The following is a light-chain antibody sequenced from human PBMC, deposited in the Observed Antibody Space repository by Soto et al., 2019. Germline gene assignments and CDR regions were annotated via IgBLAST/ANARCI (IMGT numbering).Light chain of an antibody. CDR1: QSVSSIY. Sequence: EIVLTQSPGTLSLSPGERATLSCRASQSVSSIYLAWYQQKPGQPPRLLICAASSRATGIPDRFSGSGAGTEFTLTIISLQSEDFAVYYCQQYNSWPPITFGQGTRLEI. J-gene: IGKJ5*01. CDR2: AAS. V-gene: IGKV3-20*01. CDR3: QQYNSWPPIT.